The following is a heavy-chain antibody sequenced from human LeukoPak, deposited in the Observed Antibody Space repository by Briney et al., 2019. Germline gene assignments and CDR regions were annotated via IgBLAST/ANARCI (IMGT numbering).Heavy chain of an antibody. D-gene: IGHD4-17*01. J-gene: IGHJ4*02. Sequence: GGSLRLSRAASGFTFSSYWMHWVRHAPGKGLVCVARIKSDGTYRDYGDSVRGRFTISRDNAKDTLYLQMNSLRAEDTAVYYCVRDDGSYGVDYWGQGTPVTVSS. V-gene: IGHV3-74*01. CDR2: IKSDGTYR. CDR3: VRDDGSYGVDY. CDR1: GFTFSSYW.